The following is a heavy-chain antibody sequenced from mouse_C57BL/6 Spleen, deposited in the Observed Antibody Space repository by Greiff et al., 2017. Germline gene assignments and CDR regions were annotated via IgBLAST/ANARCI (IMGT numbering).Heavy chain of an antibody. J-gene: IGHJ4*01. CDR1: GYSITSGYY. Sequence: VQLQQSGPGLVKPSQSLSLTCSVTGYSITSGYYWNWIRQFPGNKLEWMGYISYDGSNNYNPSLKNRISITRDTSKNQFFLTLNSVTTEDTATYYCARGNYVYAMDYWGQGTSVTVSS. CDR2: ISYDGSN. D-gene: IGHD2-1*01. CDR3: ARGNYVYAMDY. V-gene: IGHV3-6*01.